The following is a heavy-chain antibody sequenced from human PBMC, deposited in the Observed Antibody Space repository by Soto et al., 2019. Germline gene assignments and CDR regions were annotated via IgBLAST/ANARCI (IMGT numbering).Heavy chain of an antibody. CDR1: GGSISSSSYY. CDR3: ARHLFSYYDILTGYPGSPYFDY. J-gene: IGHJ4*02. V-gene: IGHV4-39*01. Sequence: PSETLSLTCTVSGGSISSSSYYWGWIRQPPGKGLEWIGSIYYSGSTYYNPSLKSRVTISVDTSKNQFSLKLSSVTAADTAVYYCARHLFSYYDILTGYPGSPYFDYWGQGTLVTVSS. CDR2: IYYSGST. D-gene: IGHD3-9*01.